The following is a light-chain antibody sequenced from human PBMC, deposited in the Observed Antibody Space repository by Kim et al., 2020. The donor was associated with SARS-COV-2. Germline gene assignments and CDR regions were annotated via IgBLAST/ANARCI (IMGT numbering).Light chain of an antibody. CDR3: QQSDKWPRT. J-gene: IGKJ1*01. Sequence: EIVMTQSPATLSVSPGERVTLSCRASQSVGSSLAWYQQRPGQAPRLLLYGASSRATGTPARFRGSGSGTDFTLTISRLQSEDFGIYYCQQSDKWPRTFGHGIKVDIK. CDR2: GAS. V-gene: IGKV3-15*01. CDR1: QSVGSS.